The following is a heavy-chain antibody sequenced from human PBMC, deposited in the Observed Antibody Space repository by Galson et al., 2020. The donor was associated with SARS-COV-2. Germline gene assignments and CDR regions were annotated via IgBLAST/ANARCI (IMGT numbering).Heavy chain of an antibody. Sequence: ASETLSLTCTVSGGSISSYLWSWIRQSPGKGLEWIGYVYFDGRTNYNPSLKSRVTISVDTSKDQFSLKLNSVTAADTAVYYCARADTGTYSNAFDIWGQGTRVTVSS. CDR3: ARADTGTYSNAFDI. D-gene: IGHD1-26*01. CDR2: VYFDGRT. J-gene: IGHJ3*02. CDR1: GGSISSYL. V-gene: IGHV4-59*08.